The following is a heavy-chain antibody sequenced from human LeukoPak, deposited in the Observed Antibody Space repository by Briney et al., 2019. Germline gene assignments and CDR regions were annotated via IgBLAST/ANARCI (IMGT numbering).Heavy chain of an antibody. Sequence: PSETLSLTCTVSSGSISSSNYYWGWIRQPQGKGLEWIGSIYYTGTPYYNPSLKSRVTVSVDTSKNQFSLKLSSVTAADTAVYYCARITSGGDLDYWGRGTLVTVSS. J-gene: IGHJ4*02. CDR1: SGSISSSNYY. CDR3: ARITSGGDLDY. V-gene: IGHV4-39*01. CDR2: IYYTGTP. D-gene: IGHD2-21*01.